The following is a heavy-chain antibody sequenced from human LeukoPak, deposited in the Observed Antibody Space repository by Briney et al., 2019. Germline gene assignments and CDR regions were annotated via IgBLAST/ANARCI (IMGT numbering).Heavy chain of an antibody. CDR1: GSTFSSYA. Sequence: SVKVSCKASGSTFSSYAISWVRQAPGQGLEWMGGIIPIFGTANYAQKFQGRVTITTDESTSTAYMELSSLRSEDTAVYYCAGSGRGYSGSYYGDWGQGTLVTVSS. J-gene: IGHJ1*01. CDR3: AGSGRGYSGSYYGD. CDR2: IIPIFGTA. V-gene: IGHV1-69*05. D-gene: IGHD1-26*01.